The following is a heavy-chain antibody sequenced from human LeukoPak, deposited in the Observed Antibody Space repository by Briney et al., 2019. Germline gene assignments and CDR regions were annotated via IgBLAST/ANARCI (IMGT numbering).Heavy chain of an antibody. J-gene: IGHJ4*02. CDR3: ALEWRGGN. Sequence: GGSLRLPCVASGFTFNNYYMNWVRQAPGKGLEWVSSISAGSNYIYYADLVKGRFTISRDNAKNSLYLQMNTLTAEDTGVYYCALEWRGGNWGQGTLVTVSS. CDR1: GFTFNNYY. CDR2: ISAGSNYI. V-gene: IGHV3-21*01. D-gene: IGHD3-3*01.